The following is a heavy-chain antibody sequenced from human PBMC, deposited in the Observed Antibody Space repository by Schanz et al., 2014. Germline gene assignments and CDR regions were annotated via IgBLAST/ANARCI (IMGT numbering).Heavy chain of an antibody. Sequence: QVQLQESGPGLVKPSQTLSLTCTVSGGSVSSGGDYWSWIRQPPGQGLEWIGFISYSGSTYYNPSHKSHGTISVDTSKSQFSLKLSSVTAADTAVYYCARGGYGTGSYREFHSWGQGTLVNVSS. V-gene: IGHV4-31*01. D-gene: IGHD3-10*01. CDR3: ARGGYGTGSYREFHS. CDR1: GGSVSSGGDY. J-gene: IGHJ4*02. CDR2: ISYSGST.